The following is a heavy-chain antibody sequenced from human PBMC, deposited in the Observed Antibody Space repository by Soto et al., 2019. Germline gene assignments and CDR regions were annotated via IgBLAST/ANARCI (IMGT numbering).Heavy chain of an antibody. CDR2: IYSGGST. CDR3: ARGKLRYFDWLDAFDI. V-gene: IGHV3-53*01. D-gene: IGHD3-9*01. CDR1: GFTVSSNY. Sequence: EVQLVESGGGLIQPGGSLRLSCAASGFTVSSNYMSWVRQAPGKGLEWVSVIYSGGSTYYADSVKGRFTISRDNSKNTLYLQMNRLRAEDTAVYYCARGKLRYFDWLDAFDIWGQGTMVTVSS. J-gene: IGHJ3*02.